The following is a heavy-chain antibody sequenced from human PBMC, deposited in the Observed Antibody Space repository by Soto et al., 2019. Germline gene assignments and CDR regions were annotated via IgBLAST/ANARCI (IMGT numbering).Heavy chain of an antibody. CDR1: RGTFSSYT. Sequence: QVQLVQSGAEVKKPGSSVKVSCKASRGTFSSYTISWVRQAPGQGLEWMGRIIPILGIANYAQKFQGRVTITADKSTSTAYMELSSLRSEDTAVYYCARVLRGIQPDYWGQGTLVTVSS. V-gene: IGHV1-69*02. D-gene: IGHD5-18*01. J-gene: IGHJ4*02. CDR2: IIPILGIA. CDR3: ARVLRGIQPDY.